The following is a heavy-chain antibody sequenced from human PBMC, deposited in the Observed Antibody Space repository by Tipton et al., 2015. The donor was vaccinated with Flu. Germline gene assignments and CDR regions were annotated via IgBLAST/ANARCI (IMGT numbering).Heavy chain of an antibody. CDR2: ISPSVGAT. CDR3: ANAFHIALIQGAKWAYGKDV. Sequence: QVQLVQSGAEVKKPGASVKVSCKASGYTFSSYYVHWVRQAPGQGLEWMGTISPSVGATGNAKRFQGRVTMTRDTSTSTFYMDLTSLIYDDTAVYFCANAFHIALIQGAKWAYGKDVWGQGTTVTVSS. D-gene: IGHD3-10*01. J-gene: IGHJ6*02. CDR1: GYTFSSYY. V-gene: IGHV1-46*01.